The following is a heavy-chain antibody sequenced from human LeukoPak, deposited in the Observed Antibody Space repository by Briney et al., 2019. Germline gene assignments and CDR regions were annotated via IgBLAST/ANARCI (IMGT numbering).Heavy chain of an antibody. CDR1: GFTFSSYG. V-gene: IGHV3-30*18. D-gene: IGHD6-13*01. J-gene: IGHJ6*02. CDR2: ISYDGSNK. Sequence: GGSLRLSCAASGFTFSSYGMHWVRQAPGKGLEWVAVISYDGSNKYYADSVKGRFTISRDNSKNTLYLQMNSLRAEDTAVYYRAKDLKEGSSWYPDYYYYGMDGWGQGTTATVSS. CDR3: AKDLKEGSSWYPDYYYYGMDG.